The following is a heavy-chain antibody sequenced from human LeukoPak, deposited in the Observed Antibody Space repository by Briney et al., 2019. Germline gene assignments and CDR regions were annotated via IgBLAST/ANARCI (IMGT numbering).Heavy chain of an antibody. CDR3: ARDSVYYDSSGYRHFDY. J-gene: IGHJ4*02. V-gene: IGHV4-31*03. CDR2: IYYSGST. Sequence: SETLSLTCTVSGXSISSGGYYWSWIRQHPGKGPEWIGYIYYSGSTYYNPSLKSRVTISVDTSKNQFSLKLSSVTAADTAVYYCARDSVYYDSSGYRHFDYWGQGTLVTVSS. CDR1: GXSISSGGYY. D-gene: IGHD3-22*01.